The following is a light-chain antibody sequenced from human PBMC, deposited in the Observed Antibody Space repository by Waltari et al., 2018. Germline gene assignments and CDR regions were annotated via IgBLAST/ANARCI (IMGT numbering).Light chain of an antibody. V-gene: IGLV3-25*03. CDR3: QSADSSGTYPV. J-gene: IGLJ3*02. CDR2: KDS. CDR1: ALPKQY. Sequence: SYELTQPPSVSVSPGQTARITCSGHALPKQYAYWYQQKPGQAPVLVIYKDSERPSGRTERLCGSSAGTTVTLTISGVQAEDEADYYCQSADSSGTYPVFGGGTKLTVL.